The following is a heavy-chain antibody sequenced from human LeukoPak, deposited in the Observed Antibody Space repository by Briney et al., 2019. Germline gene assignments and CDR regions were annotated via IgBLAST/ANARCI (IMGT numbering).Heavy chain of an antibody. CDR3: ATDREGDPSAYYLV. CDR2: ISDNGGRT. D-gene: IGHD3-22*01. CDR1: GFTFSGYA. V-gene: IGHV3-23*01. J-gene: IGHJ4*02. Sequence: GGSLRLSCAASGFTFSGYAMSWVRQAPGKGLEWVSTISDNGGRTYYADSVKGRFTISRDNSKNTLFLQMNSLRAEDSAIYYCATDREGDPSAYYLVGGQGTLITVSS.